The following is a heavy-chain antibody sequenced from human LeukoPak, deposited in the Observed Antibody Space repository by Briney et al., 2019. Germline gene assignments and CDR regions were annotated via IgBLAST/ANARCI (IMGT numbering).Heavy chain of an antibody. J-gene: IGHJ6*03. Sequence: ASVKVSCKASGGTFSSYGISWVRQAPGQGLEWMGGIIPIFGTANYAQKFQGRVTISADKSTSTAYMELSSLRSEDTAVYYCARGPEGYYCYYYMEVWGKGTTVTVSS. V-gene: IGHV1-69*06. CDR1: GGTFSSYG. CDR2: IIPIFGTA. CDR3: ARGPEGYYCYYYMEV.